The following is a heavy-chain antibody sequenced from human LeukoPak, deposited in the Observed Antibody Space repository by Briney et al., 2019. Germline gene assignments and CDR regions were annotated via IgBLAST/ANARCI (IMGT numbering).Heavy chain of an antibody. V-gene: IGHV1-3*01. J-gene: IGHJ5*02. CDR2: INAGNSNT. Sequence: ASVKVSCKASGYTFTSYAMHWVRQAPGQRLEWMGWINAGNSNTKYSQKFQGRVTITRDTSASTAYMELSSLRSEDTAVYYCARDPTGITIFGVVIGWFDPWGQGTLVTVSS. D-gene: IGHD3-3*01. CDR3: ARDPTGITIFGVVIGWFDP. CDR1: GYTFTSYA.